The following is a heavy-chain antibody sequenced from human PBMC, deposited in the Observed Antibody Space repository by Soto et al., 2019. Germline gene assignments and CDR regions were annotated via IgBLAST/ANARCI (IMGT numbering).Heavy chain of an antibody. Sequence: PGGSLRLSCAASGFTFSSHWMSWVRQAPGKGLEWVANIKQDGSEKYYVDSVNGRFTISRDNAKNSLYLQMNSLRAEDTAVYYCARYTCTSTSCYLSGMDVWGQGTTVTVSS. V-gene: IGHV3-7*03. CDR3: ARYTCTSTSCYLSGMDV. CDR1: GFTFSSHW. J-gene: IGHJ6*02. CDR2: IKQDGSEK. D-gene: IGHD2-2*01.